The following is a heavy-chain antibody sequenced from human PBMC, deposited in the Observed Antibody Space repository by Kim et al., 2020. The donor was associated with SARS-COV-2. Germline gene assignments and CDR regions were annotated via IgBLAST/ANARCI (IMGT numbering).Heavy chain of an antibody. CDR2: IRSKAYGGTT. Sequence: GGSLRLSCTASGFTFGDYAMSWFRQAPGKGLEWVGFIRSKAYGGTTEYAASVKGRFTISRDDSKSIAYLQMNSLKTEDTAVYYCTRDHSGITIFGVVTLDYWGQRTLVTVSS. CDR3: TRDHSGITIFGVVTLDY. J-gene: IGHJ4*02. V-gene: IGHV3-49*03. D-gene: IGHD3-3*01. CDR1: GFTFGDYA.